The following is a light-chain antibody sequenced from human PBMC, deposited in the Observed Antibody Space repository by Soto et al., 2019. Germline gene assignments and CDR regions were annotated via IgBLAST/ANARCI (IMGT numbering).Light chain of an antibody. CDR3: SSYRSTITV. CDR1: TSDIGHYNY. V-gene: IGLV2-14*01. Sequence: QSALTQPASVSGSPGQSVTISCTATTSDIGHYNYVSWYQQHPGKAPKLVIYEVSNRPLGVSSRYSGSKSGNTASLTISGLQAEDEADYYCSSYRSTITVFGGDSKLTVL. CDR2: EVS. J-gene: IGLJ3*02.